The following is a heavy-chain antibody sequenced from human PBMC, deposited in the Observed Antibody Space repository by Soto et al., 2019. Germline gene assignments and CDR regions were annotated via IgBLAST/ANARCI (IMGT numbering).Heavy chain of an antibody. V-gene: IGHV4-30-4*01. J-gene: IGHJ5*02. D-gene: IGHD3-16*01. CDR3: ARARQYYDCELDP. CDR1: GGSISSGGYY. CDR2: ISNSGNT. Sequence: SETLSLTCTVSGGSISSGGYYWTWIRQPPGKGLEWIGYISNSGNTYYNSSLKSRITISVDTSKNQFSLKLSSVTAADTAIFYCARARQYYDCELDPWGQRTLVTVSS.